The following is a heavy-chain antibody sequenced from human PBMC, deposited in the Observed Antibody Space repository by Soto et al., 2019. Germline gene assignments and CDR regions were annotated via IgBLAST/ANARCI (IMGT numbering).Heavy chain of an antibody. Sequence: PSETLSLTCAVSGGSISSGGYSWSWIRQPPGKGLEWIGYIYHSGSTYYNPSLKSRVTISVDRSKNQFSLKLSSVTAADTAVYYCASMITFGGVIATYFDNWGQGTLVTVSS. V-gene: IGHV4-30-2*01. D-gene: IGHD3-16*02. CDR3: ASMITFGGVIATYFDN. J-gene: IGHJ4*02. CDR1: GGSISSGGYS. CDR2: IYHSGST.